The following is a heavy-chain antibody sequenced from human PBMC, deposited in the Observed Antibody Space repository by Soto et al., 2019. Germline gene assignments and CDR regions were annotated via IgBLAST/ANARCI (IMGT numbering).Heavy chain of an antibody. CDR3: ARVRYFGDSYYYGMDV. CDR1: GYTFTSYG. Sequence: ASVKVSCKASGYTFTSYGISWVRQAPGQGLEWMGWTSAYNGNTNYAQKLQGRVTMTTDTSTSTAYMELRSLRSDDTAVYYCARVRYFGDSYYYGMDVWGQGTTVTVSS. CDR2: TSAYNGNT. V-gene: IGHV1-18*01. D-gene: IGHD3-9*01. J-gene: IGHJ6*02.